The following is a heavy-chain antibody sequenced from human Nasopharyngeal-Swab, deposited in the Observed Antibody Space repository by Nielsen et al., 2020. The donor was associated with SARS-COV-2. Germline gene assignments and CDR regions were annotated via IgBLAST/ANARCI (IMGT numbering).Heavy chain of an antibody. CDR3: AGAGGSYFDL. Sequence: LKISCAASGFTFSSYAMHWVRQAPGKGLEWVAVISYDGSNKYYADSVKGRFTISRDNSKNTLYLQMNSLRAEDTAVSYCAGAGGSYFDLWGRGTLVTVSS. CDR2: ISYDGSNK. J-gene: IGHJ2*01. V-gene: IGHV3-30-3*01. D-gene: IGHD2-15*01. CDR1: GFTFSSYA.